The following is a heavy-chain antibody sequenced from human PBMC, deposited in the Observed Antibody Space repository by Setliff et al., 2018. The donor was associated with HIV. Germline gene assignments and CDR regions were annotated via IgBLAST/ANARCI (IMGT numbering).Heavy chain of an antibody. Sequence: PSETLSLTCTVSGGSISSGGYYWSWIRQHPGKGLEWIGYIYYSGGTYYNPSLKSRVTISVDTSKTQFSLKLSSVTAADTAIYYCARGVNFDYWGQGTQVTVSS. J-gene: IGHJ4*02. CDR1: GGSISSGGYY. CDR2: IYYSGGT. CDR3: ARGVNFDY. V-gene: IGHV4-31*03. D-gene: IGHD3-3*01.